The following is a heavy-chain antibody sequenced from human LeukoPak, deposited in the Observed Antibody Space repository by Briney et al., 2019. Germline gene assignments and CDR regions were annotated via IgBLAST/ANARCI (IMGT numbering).Heavy chain of an antibody. Sequence: ASVKVSCRASGYTFTGYYMHWVRQAPGQGPEWMGWINPNSGGTAYAQKFQGRVTMTKDTSISTAYVELSGLRSDDTAMYYCAGTYYYERPGSRGNTFDIWGQGTMVTVSS. CDR2: INPNSGGT. D-gene: IGHD3-22*01. CDR3: AGTYYYERPGSRGNTFDI. J-gene: IGHJ3*02. CDR1: GYTFTGYY. V-gene: IGHV1-2*02.